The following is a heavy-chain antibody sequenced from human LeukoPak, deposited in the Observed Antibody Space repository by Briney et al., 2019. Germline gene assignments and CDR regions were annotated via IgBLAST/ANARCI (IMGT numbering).Heavy chain of an antibody. CDR3: ARVYSSSHNWFDP. CDR2: INPNSGGT. V-gene: IGHV1-2*02. CDR1: GYTFTGYY. D-gene: IGHD6-6*01. Sequence: ASVKVSCKASGYTFTGYYMHWVRQAPGQGLEWMGWINPNSGGTNYAQKFQGRVTMTRDTSISTAYMELSRLRSDDTAVYYCARVYSSSHNWFDPWGQGTLVTVS. J-gene: IGHJ5*02.